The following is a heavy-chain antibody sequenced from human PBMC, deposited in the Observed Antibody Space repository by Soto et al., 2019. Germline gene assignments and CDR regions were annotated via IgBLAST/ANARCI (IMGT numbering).Heavy chain of an antibody. D-gene: IGHD7-27*01. Sequence: QVQLQQWGAGLLKPSETLSLTCAVYGGLISGYYWSWIRQPPGKGLEWIGEINQSGSINYNPSLKSRVPISVDTSKNQFSLKLSSVTAADTAVYYCARGWGRIFDYWGQGSLVTVSS. CDR3: ARGWGRIFDY. CDR1: GGLISGYY. J-gene: IGHJ4*02. V-gene: IGHV4-34*01. CDR2: INQSGSI.